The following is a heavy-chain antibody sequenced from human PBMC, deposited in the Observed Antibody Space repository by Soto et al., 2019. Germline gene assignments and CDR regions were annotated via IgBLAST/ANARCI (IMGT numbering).Heavy chain of an antibody. CDR2: IKEDGSDK. CDR1: GFTFSTYW. J-gene: IGHJ6*02. CDR3: AKGGGRMDV. Sequence: GGFLRLSCTASGFTFSTYWMTWVRQAPGKGLEWVANIKEDGSDKYYVDSVKGRFTISRDNAKNSLYLQMNSLRVDDTAVYYCAKGGGRMDVWGQGTTVTVSS. D-gene: IGHD3-16*01. V-gene: IGHV3-7*05.